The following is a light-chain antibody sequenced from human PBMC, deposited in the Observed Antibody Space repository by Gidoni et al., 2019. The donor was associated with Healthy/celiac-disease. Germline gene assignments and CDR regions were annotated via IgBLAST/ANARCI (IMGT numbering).Light chain of an antibody. CDR2: AAS. CDR1: QSISSY. J-gene: IGKJ1*01. Sequence: IQMTPSPSSLSASVGDRVTITCRASQSISSYLNWYQQKPGKDPKLLIYAASSLQSGVPSRFSGSGSGTDFTLTISSRQPEDFATYYCQKSYSTPPTFGQGTKVEIK. CDR3: QKSYSTPPT. V-gene: IGKV1-39*01.